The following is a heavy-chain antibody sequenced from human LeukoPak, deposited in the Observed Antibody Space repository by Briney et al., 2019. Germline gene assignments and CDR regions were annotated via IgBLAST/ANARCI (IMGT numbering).Heavy chain of an antibody. CDR3: ARDRVVRIGSGAFDI. CDR1: GGTFSSYA. V-gene: IGHV1-69*01. CDR2: IIPIFGTA. D-gene: IGHD3-10*01. J-gene: IGHJ3*02. Sequence: GASVKVSCKASGGTFSSYAISWVRQAPGQGLEWMGGIIPIFGTANYAQKFQGRVTITADESTSTAYMELSSLRSEDTAVYYCARDRVVRIGSGAFDIWGQGTMVTVSS.